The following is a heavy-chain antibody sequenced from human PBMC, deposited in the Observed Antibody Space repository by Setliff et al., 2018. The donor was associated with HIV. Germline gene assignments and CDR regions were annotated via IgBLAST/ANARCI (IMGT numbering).Heavy chain of an antibody. Sequence: GASVKVSCKASGYTFSSYGIRWVRQAPGQGLEWMGGIIPAFGTADYAQKFQGRVTITADASTSTAYMELISLRSEDTAVYYCARGEGSGWDTVEENYYNLDVWGPGTTVTVSS. V-gene: IGHV1-69*13. CDR3: ARGEGSGWDTVEENYYNLDV. CDR2: IIPAFGTA. D-gene: IGHD6-19*01. J-gene: IGHJ6*02. CDR1: GYTFSSYG.